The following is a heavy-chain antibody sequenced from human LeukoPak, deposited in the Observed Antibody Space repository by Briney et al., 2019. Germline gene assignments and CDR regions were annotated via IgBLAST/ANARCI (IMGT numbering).Heavy chain of an antibody. CDR2: IYTSGST. CDR3: ARGRQDSSSWGDFDY. J-gene: IGHJ4*02. Sequence: SETLSLTCTVSGGSISSYYWSWIRQPAGKGLEWIGRIYTSGSTNYNPSLKSRVTMSVDTSKNQFSLKLRSVTAADTAVYYCARGRQDSSSWGDFDYWGQGTLVTVSS. V-gene: IGHV4-4*07. CDR1: GGSISSYY. D-gene: IGHD6-13*01.